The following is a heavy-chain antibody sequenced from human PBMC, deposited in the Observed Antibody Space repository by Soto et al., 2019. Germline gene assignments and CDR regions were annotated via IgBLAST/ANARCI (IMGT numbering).Heavy chain of an antibody. CDR3: VRGSWNQGDWFDP. D-gene: IGHD1-1*01. V-gene: IGHV3-30-3*01. Sequence: TGGSLRLSCAASGFTFSGHSMHWVRQAPGKGLQWVAVISYEGSNKNYADSVKGRFTISRDNSKNTLYMQINSLRAEDTAVYYCVRGSWNQGDWFDPWGQGTQVTVSS. CDR2: ISYEGSNK. J-gene: IGHJ5*02. CDR1: GFTFSGHS.